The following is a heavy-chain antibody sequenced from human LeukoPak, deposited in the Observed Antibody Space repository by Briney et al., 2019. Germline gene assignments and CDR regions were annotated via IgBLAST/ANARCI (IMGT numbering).Heavy chain of an antibody. CDR1: GFTFSSYG. CDR3: AKDIPYYYGSGSYFDY. V-gene: IGHV3-23*01. Sequence: PGGSLRLSCAASGFTFSSYGMSWVRQAPGKGLEWVSAISGSGGSTYYADSVKGRFTISRDNSKNTLYLQMNSLKTEDTAVYFCAKDIPYYYGSGSYFDYWGQGTLVTVSS. CDR2: ISGSGGST. D-gene: IGHD3-10*01. J-gene: IGHJ4*02.